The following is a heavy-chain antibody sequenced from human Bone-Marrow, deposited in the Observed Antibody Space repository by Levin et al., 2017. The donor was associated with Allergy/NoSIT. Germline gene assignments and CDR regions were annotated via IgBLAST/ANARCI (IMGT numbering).Heavy chain of an antibody. J-gene: IGHJ5*02. CDR1: GFTFSNSA. Sequence: PGESLKISCAASGFTFSNSAMHWVRQAPGKGLEWVAVIPHDGSNEYYADSVKGRFTISRDNSRNTLYVQMNSLRVEDTAVYFCARGPGIEVGKGWLDTWGQGTLVTVSS. CDR2: IPHDGSNE. V-gene: IGHV3-30-3*01. CDR3: ARGPGIEVGKGWLDT. D-gene: IGHD3-22*01.